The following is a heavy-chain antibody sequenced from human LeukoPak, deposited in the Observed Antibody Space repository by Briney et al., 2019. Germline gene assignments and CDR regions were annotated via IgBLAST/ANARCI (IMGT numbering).Heavy chain of an antibody. Sequence: GGSLRLSCAASGFSFSSYAMNWVRQAPGKGLEWVSTISGSGGSTKYADSVKGRFTISRDNSKNTLYLQMNSLRADDTALYYCAKSLPATGTDYWGQGTLVTVSS. CDR3: AKSLPATGTDY. J-gene: IGHJ4*02. D-gene: IGHD6-13*01. CDR2: ISGSGGST. V-gene: IGHV3-23*01. CDR1: GFSFSSYA.